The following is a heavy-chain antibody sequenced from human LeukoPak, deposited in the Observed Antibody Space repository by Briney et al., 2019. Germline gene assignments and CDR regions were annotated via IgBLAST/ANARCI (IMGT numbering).Heavy chain of an antibody. CDR2: IYYSGST. J-gene: IGHJ4*02. Sequence: SETLSLTCTISGGSISSGGYYWSWIRQHPGKGLEWIGYIYYSGSTYYNPSLKSRVTISVDTSKNQFSLKLSSVTAADTAVYYCARGRVAAAGIDYWGQGTLVTVSS. CDR1: GGSISSGGYY. V-gene: IGHV4-31*03. D-gene: IGHD6-13*01. CDR3: ARGRVAAAGIDY.